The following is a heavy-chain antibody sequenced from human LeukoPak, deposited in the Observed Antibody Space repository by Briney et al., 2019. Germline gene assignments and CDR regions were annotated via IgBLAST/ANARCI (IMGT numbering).Heavy chain of an antibody. D-gene: IGHD1-1*01. CDR2: INPNSGGT. Sequence: GASVKVSCKASGYTFTGYYMHWVRQAPGQGLEWMGWINPNSGGTNYAQKFQGRVTMSRDTSISTAYMELSRLRSDDTAVYYCARSLRVGYTIVDYWGQGTLVTVSS. CDR3: ARSLRVGYTIVDY. J-gene: IGHJ4*02. CDR1: GYTFTGYY. V-gene: IGHV1-2*02.